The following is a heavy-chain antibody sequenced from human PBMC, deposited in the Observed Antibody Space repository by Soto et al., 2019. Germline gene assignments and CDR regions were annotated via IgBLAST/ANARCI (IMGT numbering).Heavy chain of an antibody. Sequence: QVQLVQSGAEVKKPGSSVKVSCKASGGTFSSYAISWVRQAPGQGLEWMGGIIPIFGTANYAQKFQGRVTITADESTSTGYMELSSLRSEDTAVYYCARDSDPRMTRAIQYGMDVWGQGTTVTVSS. J-gene: IGHJ6*02. D-gene: IGHD5-18*01. CDR2: IIPIFGTA. V-gene: IGHV1-69*01. CDR3: ARDSDPRMTRAIQYGMDV. CDR1: GGTFSSYA.